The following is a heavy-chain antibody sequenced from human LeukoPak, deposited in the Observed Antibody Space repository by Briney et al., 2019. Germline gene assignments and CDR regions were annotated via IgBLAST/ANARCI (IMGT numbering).Heavy chain of an antibody. CDR2: MYKDGRR. CDR3: ARDGRWLQFDY. D-gene: IGHD5-24*01. Sequence: PGGSLRLSCAASEFSVSSNYMSWVRQAPGKGLEWVSVMYKDGRRYHADSVKGRFTISRDNAKNSLYLQMNSLRAEDTAVYYYARDGRWLQFDYWGQGTLVTVSS. V-gene: IGHV3-66*01. CDR1: EFSVSSNY. J-gene: IGHJ4*02.